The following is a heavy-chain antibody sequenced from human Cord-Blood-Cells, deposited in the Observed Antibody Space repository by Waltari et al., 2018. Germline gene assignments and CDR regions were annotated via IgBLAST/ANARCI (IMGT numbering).Heavy chain of an antibody. CDR3: ARGFGRGWYLFDP. CDR1: GYTFTSYG. CDR2: ISAYKGKT. V-gene: IGHV1-18*01. J-gene: IGHJ5*02. Sequence: QVQLVQSGAEVKKPGASVMVSCKASGYTFTSYGISWVRQAPGKGLEWRGWISAYKGKTNYAQGLQGIVTVPTETPTSTAYMELPSLRSDDTAVYYCARGFGRGWYLFDPWGQATLLTVSS. D-gene: IGHD6-19*01.